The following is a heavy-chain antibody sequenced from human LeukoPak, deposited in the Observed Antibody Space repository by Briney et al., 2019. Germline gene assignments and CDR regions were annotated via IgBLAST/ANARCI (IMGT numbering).Heavy chain of an antibody. V-gene: IGHV1-2*02. Sequence: ASVKVPCKASGYTFSGYYMHWVRQAPGQGLEWMGWINPNSGGTNYAQKFQGRVTMTRDTSISTAYMELSRLRSDDTAVYYCARIFCSSRSCYFFDYWGQGTLVTVSS. CDR2: INPNSGGT. D-gene: IGHD2-2*01. J-gene: IGHJ4*02. CDR1: GYTFSGYY. CDR3: ARIFCSSRSCYFFDY.